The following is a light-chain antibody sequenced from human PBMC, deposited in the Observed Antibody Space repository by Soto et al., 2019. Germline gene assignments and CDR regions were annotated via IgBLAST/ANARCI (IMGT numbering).Light chain of an antibody. V-gene: IGKV3-20*01. CDR3: QHYGRSPTWT. CDR1: QTVRNNY. Sequence: EFVLTQSPGTLSLSPGERSTLSCRASQTVRNNYLAWYQQKPGQAPRLLIYAASSRTTGVPNRFSGSGSGTDFTLTISRLEPDDFAVYYCQHYGRSPTWTFGQGTTGDIK. CDR2: AAS. J-gene: IGKJ1*01.